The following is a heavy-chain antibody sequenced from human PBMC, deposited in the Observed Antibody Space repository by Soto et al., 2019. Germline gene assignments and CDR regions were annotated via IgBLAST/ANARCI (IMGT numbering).Heavy chain of an antibody. V-gene: IGHV5-51*01. J-gene: IGHJ6*02. CDR1: GYSFTSYW. CDR3: ARLIAAATQGGYYYYGMDV. CDR2: IYPGDSDT. D-gene: IGHD6-13*01. Sequence: ESLKISCKGSGYSFTSYWIGWVRQMPGKGLEWMGIIYPGDSDTRYSPSFQGQVTISADKSISTAYLQWSSLKASDTAMYYCARLIAAATQGGYYYYGMDVWGQGTTVTVSS.